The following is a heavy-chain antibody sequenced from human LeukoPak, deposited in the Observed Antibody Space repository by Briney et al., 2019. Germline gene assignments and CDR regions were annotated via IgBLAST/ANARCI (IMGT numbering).Heavy chain of an antibody. CDR2: IRSNGGDT. Sequence: HPGGSLRLSCAASGFTFREYSMSWVPQAPGNGLEWVSNIRSNGGDTYYTDSVKGRFTISRDNSKNTLYLEMNSLRAEDTAVYYCAKGGYTTWFDPWGQGTLVTVS. J-gene: IGHJ5*02. CDR3: AKGGYTTWFDP. V-gene: IGHV3-23*01. D-gene: IGHD2-15*01. CDR1: GFTFREYS.